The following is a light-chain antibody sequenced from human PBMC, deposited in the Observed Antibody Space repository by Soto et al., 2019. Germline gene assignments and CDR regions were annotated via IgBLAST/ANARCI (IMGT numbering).Light chain of an antibody. CDR3: PHYYNTPWT. CDR1: QSGLHRSRNKNF. Sequence: DIVMTQSPDSLAVSLGERATVNCKSSQSGLHRSRNKNFLAWYQQKPGQPPKLLISWASTRESGVPDRFSGSGSETDFALTISSLQDEDVAVYFCPHYYNTPWTFGKGTKVEIK. CDR2: WAS. V-gene: IGKV4-1*01. J-gene: IGKJ1*01.